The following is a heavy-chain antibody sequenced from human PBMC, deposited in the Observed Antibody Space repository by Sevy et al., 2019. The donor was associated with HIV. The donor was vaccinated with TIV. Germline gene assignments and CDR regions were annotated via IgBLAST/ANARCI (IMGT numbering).Heavy chain of an antibody. V-gene: IGHV1-2*02. Sequence: ASVKVSCEASGYTFTGYYMHWVRQAPGQGLEWMGWINPNSGGTNYPQKFQGRVTMTRDTSISTAYMELSRLRSDDTAVYYCAKERVYCSGGSCKPGGWFDPWGQGTLVTVSS. CDR2: INPNSGGT. J-gene: IGHJ5*02. D-gene: IGHD2-15*01. CDR1: GYTFTGYY. CDR3: AKERVYCSGGSCKPGGWFDP.